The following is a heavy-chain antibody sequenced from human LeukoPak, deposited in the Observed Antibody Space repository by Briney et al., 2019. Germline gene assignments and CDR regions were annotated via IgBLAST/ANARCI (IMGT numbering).Heavy chain of an antibody. CDR1: EYTFTSYD. CDR2: MNPNSGNT. D-gene: IGHD1-26*01. Sequence: ASVKVSCKASEYTFTSYDINWVRQVTGQGLEWMGWMNPNSGNTGHAQSFQGRVTMTRNTSISTAYMELSSLRSEDTAVYYCARTFRVGATTTRAFDIWGQGTMVTVSS. CDR3: ARTFRVGATTTRAFDI. J-gene: IGHJ3*02. V-gene: IGHV1-8*01.